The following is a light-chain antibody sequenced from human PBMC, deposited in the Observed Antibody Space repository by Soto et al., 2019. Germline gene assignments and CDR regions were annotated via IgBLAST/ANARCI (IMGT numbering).Light chain of an antibody. J-gene: IGKJ2*01. CDR1: QSVSNY. CDR2: GAS. CDR3: QHRGEWPRT. V-gene: IGKV3-11*01. Sequence: EIVLTQSPATLSLSPGERATVSCRASQSVSNYLAWYQQKPGQAPRLLIYGASNRATGIPARFTGSGSGTDFTLTISSLESEDFAVYYCQHRGEWPRTFGQGTKLEIK.